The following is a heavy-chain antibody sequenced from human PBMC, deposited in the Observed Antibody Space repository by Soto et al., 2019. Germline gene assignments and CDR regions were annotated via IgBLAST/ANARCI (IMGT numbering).Heavy chain of an antibody. J-gene: IGHJ4*02. CDR2: IIPIFGTA. Sequence: QVQLVQSGAEVKKPGSSVKVSCKASGGTFSSYAISWVRQAPGQGLEWMGGIIPIFGTANYAQKFQGRVTITADKSTSTAYMELSSLRSEDTAVYYCARSRLIVVVPAATRNFDYWGQGTLVTVSS. D-gene: IGHD2-2*01. V-gene: IGHV1-69*06. CDR1: GGTFSSYA. CDR3: ARSRLIVVVPAATRNFDY.